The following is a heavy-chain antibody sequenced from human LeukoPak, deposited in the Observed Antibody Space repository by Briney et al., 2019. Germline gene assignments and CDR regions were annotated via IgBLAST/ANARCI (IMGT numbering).Heavy chain of an antibody. V-gene: IGHV1-46*01. D-gene: IGHD1-1*01. CDR2: INPSGGST. J-gene: IGHJ5*02. CDR3: ARAGGIRTHSKNWFDP. CDR1: GYTFTSYY. Sequence: ASVKVSCKASGYTFTSYYMHWVRQAPGQGLEWMGIINPSGGSTSYAQKFQGRVTMTRDMSTSTVYMELSSLRSEDTAVYYCARAGGIRTHSKNWFDPWGQGTLVTVSS.